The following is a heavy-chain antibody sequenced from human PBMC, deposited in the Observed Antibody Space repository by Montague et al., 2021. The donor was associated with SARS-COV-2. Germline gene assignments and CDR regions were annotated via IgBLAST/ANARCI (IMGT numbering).Heavy chain of an antibody. CDR2: MYFTGKT. CDR3: ARDRFDFGAGRQGTIDF. Sequence: SETLSLTCSVSGDPITNHYWSWIRQPAGKGLEWIGRMYFTGKTNFSPFFSSRLTMSADTSKNQFSLKLTSVTAADTAIYFCARDRFDFGAGRQGTIDFWGQGTLVTVSS. CDR1: GDPITNHY. J-gene: IGHJ4*02. V-gene: IGHV4-4*07. D-gene: IGHD3-10*01.